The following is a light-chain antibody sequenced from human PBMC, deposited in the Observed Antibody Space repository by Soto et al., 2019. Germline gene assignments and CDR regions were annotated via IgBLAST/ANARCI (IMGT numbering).Light chain of an antibody. CDR1: SSNIGAGYD. CDR2: GNS. J-gene: IGLJ2*01. Sequence: QSVPTQPPSVSGAPGQRVTISCTGSSSNIGAGYDVHWYQQLPGTAPKLLIYGNSNRPSGVPDRFSGSKSGTSASLAITGLQAEDEADYYCQSYDSSLSGRGVFGGGTKLTVL. CDR3: QSYDSSLSGRGV. V-gene: IGLV1-40*01.